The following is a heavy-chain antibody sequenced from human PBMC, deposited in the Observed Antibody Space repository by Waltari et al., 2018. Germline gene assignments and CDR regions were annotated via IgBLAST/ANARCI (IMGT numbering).Heavy chain of an antibody. CDR2: VSGSGDTT. J-gene: IGHJ4*02. D-gene: IGHD1-26*01. Sequence: EVQLVESGGGLVQPGRSLRLSCTASGFTFSSYGMSWVRQGAGKGLEWVSSVSGSGDTTDYADSVKGRFTISRDNSKNTFYLQMNSLRVDDTAVYYCAKDRDGSSLTLYYFDHWSQGALVTVSS. CDR3: AKDRDGSSLTLYYFDH. CDR1: GFTFSSYG. V-gene: IGHV3-23*04.